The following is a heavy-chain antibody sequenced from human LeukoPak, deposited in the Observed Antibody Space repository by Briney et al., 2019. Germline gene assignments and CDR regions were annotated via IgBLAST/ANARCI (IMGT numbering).Heavy chain of an antibody. CDR3: CSMGRANKGDY. V-gene: IGHV3-30*03. D-gene: IGHD3-10*01. CDR2: VSYDESLK. J-gene: IGHJ4*02. CDR1: GFSFNTYG. Sequence: GGSLRLSCVASGFSFNTYGMHWVRQAPGKGLEWVAVVSYDESLKYYADSVKGRFTVSRDNSKNTLYLQMDSLRPEDTAVYSSCSMGRANKGDYWGQGTPVTVSS.